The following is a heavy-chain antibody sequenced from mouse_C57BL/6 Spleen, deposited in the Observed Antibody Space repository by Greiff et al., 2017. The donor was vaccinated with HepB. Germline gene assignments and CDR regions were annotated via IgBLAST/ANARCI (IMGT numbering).Heavy chain of an antibody. D-gene: IGHD1-1*01. CDR1: GYTFTSYG. Sequence: VQLQQSGAELARPGASVKLSCKASGYTFTSYGISWVKQRTGQGLVWIGEIYPRSGNTYYNEKFKGKATLTADKSSSTAYMGLRSLTSEDSAVYFCARRDYYGSSYGYFDVWGTGTTVTVSS. CDR3: ARRDYYGSSYGYFDV. J-gene: IGHJ1*03. CDR2: IYPRSGNT. V-gene: IGHV1-81*01.